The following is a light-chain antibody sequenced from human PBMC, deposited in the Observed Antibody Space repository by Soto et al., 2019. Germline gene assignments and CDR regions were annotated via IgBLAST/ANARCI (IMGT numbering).Light chain of an antibody. CDR2: LGS. Sequence: DIVMTQSPLSLPVTPGEPASISCRSSQSLLHSNGYNYLDWYLQKPGQSPQLLIYLGSNRASGVPDRFSGSGSGTDFTLKISRVEAGDVGVYYCMQALQTQITFGGGTKVEIK. CDR1: QSLLHSNGYNY. CDR3: MQALQTQIT. J-gene: IGKJ4*01. V-gene: IGKV2-28*01.